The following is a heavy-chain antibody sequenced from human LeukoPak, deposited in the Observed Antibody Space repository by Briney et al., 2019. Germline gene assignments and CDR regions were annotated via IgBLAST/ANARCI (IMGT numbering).Heavy chain of an antibody. CDR1: GISVSSNY. V-gene: IGHV3-53*01. CDR2: IYDSGST. Sequence: PGGSLGLSCAASGISVSSNYMSWVRQAPGKGLEWVSIIYDSGSTYYADSVKGRFTISRDSSKNTLYLQMNSLRAEDTAVYYCARDQTNYG. D-gene: IGHD1-14*01. CDR3: ARDQTNYG. J-gene: IGHJ6*01.